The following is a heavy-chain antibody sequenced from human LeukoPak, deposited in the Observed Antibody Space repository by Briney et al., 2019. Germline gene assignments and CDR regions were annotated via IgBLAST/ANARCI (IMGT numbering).Heavy chain of an antibody. V-gene: IGHV1-69*13. CDR2: IIPIFGTA. CDR1: GGTFSSYA. J-gene: IGHJ4*02. CDR3: ARATRSYYDFRRTRFDY. Sequence: SVKVSCKASGGTFSSYAISWVRQAPGQGLEWMGGIIPIFGTANYAQKFQGRVTITADESTSTAYMELSSLRSEDTAVYYCARATRSYYDFRRTRFDYWGQGTLVTVSS. D-gene: IGHD3-3*01.